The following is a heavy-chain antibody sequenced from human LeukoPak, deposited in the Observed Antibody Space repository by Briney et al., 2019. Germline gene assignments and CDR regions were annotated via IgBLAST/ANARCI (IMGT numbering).Heavy chain of an antibody. J-gene: IGHJ4*02. Sequence: GGSLRLSCAASGFTFSSYSMSWVRQAPGKGLEWVSAISGSGGSTYYADSVKGRLTISRDNSKNTLYLQMNSLRAEDTAVYYCAKAGYSSGPSNHFDYWGQGALVTVSS. CDR3: AKAGYSSGPSNHFDY. CDR2: ISGSGGST. D-gene: IGHD6-19*01. V-gene: IGHV3-23*01. CDR1: GFTFSSYS.